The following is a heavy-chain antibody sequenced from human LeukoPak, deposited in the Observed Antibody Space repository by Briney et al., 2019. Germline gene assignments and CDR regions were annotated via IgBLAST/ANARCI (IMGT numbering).Heavy chain of an antibody. Sequence: SETLSLTCTVSGGSISSSSYYWGWIRQPPGKGLEWIGSIYYSGSTYYNPSLKSRVIISVDTSKNQFSLKLSSVTAADTAVYYCARPVRVVQYWYFDLWGRGTLVTVSS. CDR3: ARPVRVVQYWYFDL. CDR2: IYYSGST. V-gene: IGHV4-39*01. CDR1: GGSISSSSYY. D-gene: IGHD2-15*01. J-gene: IGHJ2*01.